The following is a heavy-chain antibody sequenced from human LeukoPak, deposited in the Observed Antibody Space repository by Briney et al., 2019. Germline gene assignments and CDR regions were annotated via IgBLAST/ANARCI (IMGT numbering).Heavy chain of an antibody. CDR1: GYTFTGYY. CDR2: INPNSGGT. CDR3: ARTLTIFGVVPGY. D-gene: IGHD3-3*01. Sequence: ASVKVSCKASGYTFTGYYMYWVRQAPGQGLEWMGWINPNSGGTEYAQKFQGRVTMTRDTSISTAYMELSRLRSDDTAVYYCARTLTIFGVVPGYWGQGTLVTVSS. V-gene: IGHV1-2*02. J-gene: IGHJ4*02.